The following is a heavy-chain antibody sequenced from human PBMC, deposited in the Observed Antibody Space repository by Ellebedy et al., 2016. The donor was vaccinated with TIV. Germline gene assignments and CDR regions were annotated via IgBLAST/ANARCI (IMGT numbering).Heavy chain of an antibody. J-gene: IGHJ3*02. CDR2: IYYSGST. Sequence: SETLSLTXTVSGGSISSYYWSWIRQPPGKGLEWIGYIYYSGSTNYNPSLKSRVTISVDTSKNQFSLKLSSVTAADTAVYYCARGRLYVDDILTGYYRDDAFDIWGQGTMVTVSS. CDR1: GGSISSYY. CDR3: ARGRLYVDDILTGYYRDDAFDI. D-gene: IGHD3-9*01. V-gene: IGHV4-59*12.